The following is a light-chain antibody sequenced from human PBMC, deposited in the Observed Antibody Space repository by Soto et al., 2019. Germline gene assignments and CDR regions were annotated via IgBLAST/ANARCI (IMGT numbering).Light chain of an antibody. CDR1: QSVLFVSNNKNF. Sequence: LLTQSPDSLAVSLGGRATIHCRSNQSVLFVSNNKNFLAWYQQKPGQPPKLFLNWASTRESGVPDRFIGGGSGTEFTLTISSLHAEDVAVYYCQQFFHAPTFGQGTKVDI. CDR2: WAS. J-gene: IGKJ1*01. CDR3: QQFFHAPT. V-gene: IGKV4-1*01.